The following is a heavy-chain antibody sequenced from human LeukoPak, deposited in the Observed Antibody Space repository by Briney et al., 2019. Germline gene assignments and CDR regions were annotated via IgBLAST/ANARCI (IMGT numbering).Heavy chain of an antibody. Sequence: SVKVSCKASGGTFSSYAISWVRQAPGQGLEWMGGIIPIFGTANYAQKYQGRVTITADESTSTAYMERSSLRSEDTAVYYCARGALNYGDYVLPNWFDPWGQGTLVTVSS. J-gene: IGHJ5*02. V-gene: IGHV1-69*13. CDR3: ARGALNYGDYVLPNWFDP. CDR1: GGTFSSYA. D-gene: IGHD4-17*01. CDR2: IIPIFGTA.